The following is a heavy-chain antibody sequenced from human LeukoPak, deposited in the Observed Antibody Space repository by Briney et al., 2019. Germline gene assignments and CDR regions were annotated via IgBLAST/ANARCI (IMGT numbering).Heavy chain of an antibody. Sequence: GGSLRLSCAASGFTFSDYYMSWIRQAPGKGLEWVSYISSSGSTIYYADSVKGRFTISRDNAKNSLYLQMNSLRAEDTAVYYCAKDLGLRYSSGWDYYGMDVWGQGTTVTVSS. CDR1: GFTFSDYY. J-gene: IGHJ6*02. D-gene: IGHD6-19*01. CDR3: AKDLGLRYSSGWDYYGMDV. V-gene: IGHV3-11*01. CDR2: ISSSGSTI.